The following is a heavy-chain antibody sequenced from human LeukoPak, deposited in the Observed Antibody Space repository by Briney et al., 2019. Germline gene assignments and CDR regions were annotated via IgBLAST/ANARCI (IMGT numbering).Heavy chain of an antibody. CDR2: INYSGST. Sequence: SETLSLTCTVSGGSISSSSYYRGWIRQPPGKGLEWIGSINYSGSTYYNPSLKSRVTISVDTSKNQFSLKLSSVTAADTAVYYCARGLVVVPAAIISWGQGTLVTVSS. CDR1: GGSISSSSYY. D-gene: IGHD2-2*02. V-gene: IGHV4-39*07. J-gene: IGHJ5*02. CDR3: ARGLVVVPAAIIS.